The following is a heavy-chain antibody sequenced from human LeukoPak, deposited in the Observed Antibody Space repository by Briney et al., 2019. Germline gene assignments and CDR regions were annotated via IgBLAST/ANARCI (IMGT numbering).Heavy chain of an antibody. CDR2: IYTSGST. D-gene: IGHD3-22*01. V-gene: IGHV4-4*07. Sequence: PSEPLSLTCTVSGGSISSYYWSWIRQPAGKGLEWIGRIYTSGSTNYNPSLKSRVTMSVDTSKNQFSLKLSSVTAADTAVYYCAREQDDSSGYYYFDGYNCDYWGQGTLVTVSS. CDR1: GGSISSYY. J-gene: IGHJ4*02. CDR3: AREQDDSSGYYYFDGYNCDY.